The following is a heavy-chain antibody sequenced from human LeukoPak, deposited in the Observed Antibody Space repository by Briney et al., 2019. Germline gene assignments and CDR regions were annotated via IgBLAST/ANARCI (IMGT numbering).Heavy chain of an antibody. CDR1: GGTFSSYA. J-gene: IGHJ6*03. CDR3: ARDGLAVAGTGGYYYYMDV. CDR2: IIPIFGTA. Sequence: GASVKVSCKASGGTFSSYAISWVRQAPGQGLEWMGGIIPIFGTANYAQKFQGRVTITTDESTSTAYMELSSLRSEDTAVYYCARDGLAVAGTGGYYYYMDVWGKGTTVTVSS. D-gene: IGHD6-19*01. V-gene: IGHV1-69*05.